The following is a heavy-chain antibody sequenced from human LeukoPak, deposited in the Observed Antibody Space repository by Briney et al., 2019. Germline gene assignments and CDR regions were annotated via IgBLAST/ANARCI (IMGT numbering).Heavy chain of an antibody. Sequence: SETLSLTCAVYGGSFSGYYWSWIRQPPGKGLEWIGYIYHSGSTYYNPSLKSRVTISVDRSKNQFSLKLSSVTAADTAVYYCARGVNYWGQGTLVTVSS. CDR3: ARGVNY. V-gene: IGHV4-34*01. CDR2: IYHSGST. CDR1: GGSFSGYY. J-gene: IGHJ4*02.